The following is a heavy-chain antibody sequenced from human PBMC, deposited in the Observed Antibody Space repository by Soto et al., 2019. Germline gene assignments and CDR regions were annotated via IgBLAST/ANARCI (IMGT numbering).Heavy chain of an antibody. J-gene: IGHJ4*02. D-gene: IGHD3-10*01. Sequence: EVLLVESGGGLVQPGGSLRLSCAASGFTFGSHWMHWVRRAPGQGLVWVARVNPDGWTPNYADSVKGRFTISRDNSKNMLFLQMRSLRAEDTAVYYCARDGAPFVYWGQGTLVTVSS. CDR2: VNPDGWTP. CDR1: GFTFGSHW. CDR3: ARDGAPFVY. V-gene: IGHV3-74*01.